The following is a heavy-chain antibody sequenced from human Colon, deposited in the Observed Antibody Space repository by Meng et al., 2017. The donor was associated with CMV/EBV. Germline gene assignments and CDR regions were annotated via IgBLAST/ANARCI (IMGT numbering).Heavy chain of an antibody. D-gene: IGHD3-16*01. V-gene: IGHV3-21*01. CDR1: GFTFSSYT. J-gene: IGHJ5*02. Sequence: GESLKISCAASGFTFSSYTMNWVRQAPAKGLEWVSSISSSSSYIYYADSVKGRFTISRYNAKNSLYLQMNSLRDEDTAVYYCARGGDRAELRRYNWFDPWGQGTLVTVSS. CDR3: ARGGDRAELRRYNWFDP. CDR2: ISSSSSYI.